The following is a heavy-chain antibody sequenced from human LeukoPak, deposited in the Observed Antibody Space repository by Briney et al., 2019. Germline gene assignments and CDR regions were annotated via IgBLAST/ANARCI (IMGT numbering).Heavy chain of an antibody. D-gene: IGHD1-20*01. Sequence: SETLSLTCSVSGGSISSYSWSWIRQPPGKGLEWIGYINYSGSTNYNPSLKSRVTISVDTSKNQFSVKLSSVTAAGTAVYYYARVRRITGTTDFDYWGQGTLVTVSS. V-gene: IGHV4-59*01. CDR3: ARVRRITGTTDFDY. J-gene: IGHJ4*02. CDR2: INYSGST. CDR1: GGSISSYS.